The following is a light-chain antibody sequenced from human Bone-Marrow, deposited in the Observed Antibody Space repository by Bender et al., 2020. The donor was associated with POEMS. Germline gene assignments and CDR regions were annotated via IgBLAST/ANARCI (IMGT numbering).Light chain of an antibody. Sequence: QSALTQPPSASGSPGQSVTISCTGTSSDVGGYNYVSWYQHHPGKAPKLIIYEGSERPSGVSNRFSGSKSGNTASLTISGLQPEDDADYYCQSSDTSLTGVFGGGTKLTVL. CDR2: EGS. J-gene: IGLJ3*02. CDR1: SSDVGGYNY. V-gene: IGLV2-8*01. CDR3: QSSDTSLTGV.